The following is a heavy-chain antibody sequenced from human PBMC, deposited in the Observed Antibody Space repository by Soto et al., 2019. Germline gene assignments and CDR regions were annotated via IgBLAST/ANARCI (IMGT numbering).Heavy chain of an antibody. D-gene: IGHD6-19*01. V-gene: IGHV1-8*01. CDR3: ATAVAGGFDY. J-gene: IGHJ4*02. CDR2: INPNIGSS. Sequence: ASVKVSCKASGYTFTGYDVNWVRQAPGQGLEWMGWINPNIGSSGLAQKFQGRVTMTEDTSTDTAYMEMSSLRSEDTAVYYCATAVAGGFDYWGQVTLVTVSS. CDR1: GYTFTGYD.